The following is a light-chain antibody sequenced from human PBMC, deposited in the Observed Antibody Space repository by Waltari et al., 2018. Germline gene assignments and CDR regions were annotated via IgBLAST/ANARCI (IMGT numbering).Light chain of an antibody. CDR3: SSYAGTNNPYV. CDR2: EVS. V-gene: IGLV2-8*02. Sequence: QSALTQPPSASRSPGQSVTISCTGTSSDVGGYNYVSWYQQHPGKAPKLMIYEVSKRPAGVPDRFSGSKSGNTASLTVSGLQAEDEADYYCSSYAGTNNPYVFGTGTNVTVL. J-gene: IGLJ1*01. CDR1: SSDVGGYNY.